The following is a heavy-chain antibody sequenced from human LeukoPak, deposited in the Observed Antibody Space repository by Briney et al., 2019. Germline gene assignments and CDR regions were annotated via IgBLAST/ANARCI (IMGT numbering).Heavy chain of an antibody. CDR1: GGTFSSYA. CDR2: ISAYNGNT. D-gene: IGHD1-26*01. V-gene: IGHV1-18*01. Sequence: ASVKVFCKASGGTFSSYAINWERQAPGQGLEWMGWISAYNGNTDHAQKFQGRVAMTTDTSTDTAYMELRSLRSDDTAVYFCASTSMEVGATQFDYWGQGTLVTVSS. CDR3: ASTSMEVGATQFDY. J-gene: IGHJ4*02.